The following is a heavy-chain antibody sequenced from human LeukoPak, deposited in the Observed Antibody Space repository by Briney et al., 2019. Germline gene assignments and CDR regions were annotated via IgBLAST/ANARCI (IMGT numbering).Heavy chain of an antibody. V-gene: IGHV4-34*01. CDR1: GGSFSGYY. CDR2: INHSGST. D-gene: IGHD3-10*01. CDR3: ARDSGTTGEVKFDP. Sequence: SETLSLTCAVYGGSFSGYYWSWIRQPPGKGLEWIGEINHSGSTNYTPSLKSRVTISVDTSKNQFSLKLSSVTAADTAVYYSARDSGTTGEVKFDPWGQGTLVTVSS. J-gene: IGHJ5*02.